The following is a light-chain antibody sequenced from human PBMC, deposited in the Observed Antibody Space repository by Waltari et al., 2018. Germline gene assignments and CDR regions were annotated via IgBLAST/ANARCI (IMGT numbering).Light chain of an antibody. CDR1: QTVNTF. J-gene: IGKJ5*01. CDR2: DAS. CDR3: QQRRDWPPSIT. Sequence: EIVLTQSPATLYLSPGERATLSCRASQTVNTFLAWYQKKPGQAPRLLIYDASIRATGIPARFSGSGSGTDFTLTISSLEPEDFAVYYCQQRRDWPPSITFGQGTRLEIK. V-gene: IGKV3-11*01.